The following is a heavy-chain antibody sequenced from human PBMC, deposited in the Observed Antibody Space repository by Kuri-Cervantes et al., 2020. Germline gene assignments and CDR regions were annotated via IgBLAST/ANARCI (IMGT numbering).Heavy chain of an antibody. J-gene: IGHJ1*01. CDR1: GFTFSSYA. V-gene: IGHV3-30-3*01. D-gene: IGHD2-21*02. CDR3: ARDQAAYCGDDCYPI. CDR2: ISYDGSNK. Sequence: GESLKISCAASGFTFSSYAMHWVRQAPGKGLEWVAVISYDGSNKYYADSVKGRFTISRDNSKNTLYLQMNSLGAGDTAVYYCARDQAAYCGDDCYPIWGQGTLVTVSS.